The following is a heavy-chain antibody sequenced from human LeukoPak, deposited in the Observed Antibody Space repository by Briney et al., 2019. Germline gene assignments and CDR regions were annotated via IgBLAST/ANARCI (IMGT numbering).Heavy chain of an antibody. CDR2: INTNTGNP. D-gene: IGHD3-22*01. J-gene: IGHJ6*02. V-gene: IGHV7-4-1*02. CDR3: ARVNYYDSSGYYPFGYYGMDV. CDR1: GYTFTSYA. Sequence: ASVKVSCKASGYTFTSYAMNWERQAPGQGLEWMGWINTNTGNPTYAQGFTGRFVFSLDTSVSTAYLQISSLKAEDTAVYYCARVNYYDSSGYYPFGYYGMDVWGQGTTVTVSS.